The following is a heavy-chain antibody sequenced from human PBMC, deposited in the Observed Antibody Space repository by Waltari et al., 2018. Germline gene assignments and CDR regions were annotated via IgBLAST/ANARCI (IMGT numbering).Heavy chain of an antibody. CDR2: IWYDGSNK. Sequence: QVQLVESGGGVVQPRRYLRLSCAETGFTFSSYGRHWVGQGAGKGVGGVAVIWYDGSNKDYADSVKGRFTISRDNSKNTLYLQMNSLRAEDTAVYYCAKSDCSSTSCYADYWGQGTLVTVSS. D-gene: IGHD2-2*01. J-gene: IGHJ4*02. V-gene: IGHV3-33*06. CDR3: AKSDCSSTSCYADY. CDR1: GFTFSSYG.